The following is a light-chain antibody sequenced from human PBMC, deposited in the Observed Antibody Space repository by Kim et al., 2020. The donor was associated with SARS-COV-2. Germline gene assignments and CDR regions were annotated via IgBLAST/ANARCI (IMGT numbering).Light chain of an antibody. CDR1: SLRTYY. J-gene: IGLJ1*01. CDR2: DEN. Sequence: SSELTQDPAVSVALGQTVRITCQGDSLRTYYATWYQQKPGQAPVLVIYDENNRPSGIPDRFSASSSGNTASLTLTGAQAEDEADYFCISRDISDNSFFFG. CDR3: ISRDISDNSFF. V-gene: IGLV3-19*01.